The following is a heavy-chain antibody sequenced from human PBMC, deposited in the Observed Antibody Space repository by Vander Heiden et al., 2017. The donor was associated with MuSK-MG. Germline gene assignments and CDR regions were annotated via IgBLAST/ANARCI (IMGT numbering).Heavy chain of an antibody. Sequence: EVQLVQSGAEVKKPGESLKISCKGSGYSFTSYWIGWVRQMPGKGLEWMGIIYPGDSDTRYSPSFQGQVTISADKSISTAYLQWSSLKASDTAMYYCARRSDYYGSGKGHFDLWGRGTLVTVSS. V-gene: IGHV5-51*01. J-gene: IGHJ2*01. D-gene: IGHD3-10*01. CDR3: ARRSDYYGSGKGHFDL. CDR1: GYSFTSYW. CDR2: IYPGDSDT.